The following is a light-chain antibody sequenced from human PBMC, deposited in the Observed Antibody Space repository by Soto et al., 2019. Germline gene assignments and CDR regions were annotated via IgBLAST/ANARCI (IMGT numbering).Light chain of an antibody. Sequence: SALHQPASVYGSPGQAITLSYNGTSRDIGTSNLVSWYQQYPGKAPKLMIYEVTKRPSGISYRFSGSKSGNTASLTISGLQPEDEADYSCYSFTGISTSLFVFGTGTKVTV. J-gene: IGLJ1*01. CDR1: SRDIGTSNL. CDR3: YSFTGISTSLFV. CDR2: EVT. V-gene: IGLV2-23*02.